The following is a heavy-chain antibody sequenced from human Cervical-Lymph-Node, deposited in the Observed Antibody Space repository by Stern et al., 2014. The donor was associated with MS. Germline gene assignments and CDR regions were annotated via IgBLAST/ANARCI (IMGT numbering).Heavy chain of an antibody. V-gene: IGHV5-51*01. Sequence: EVQLVESGAELIRPGESMKISCKGSGYKFSIYWIAWVRQMPGKGLEWMGIIYPGDYETRYSRSFQGHVNMSGDNATRAHYMQQSSLNASDTAMYFCARQTTAWASDVWGQGTLVTVSS. CDR2: IYPGDYET. CDR3: ARQTTAWASDV. J-gene: IGHJ4*02. CDR1: GYKFSIYW. D-gene: IGHD1-14*01.